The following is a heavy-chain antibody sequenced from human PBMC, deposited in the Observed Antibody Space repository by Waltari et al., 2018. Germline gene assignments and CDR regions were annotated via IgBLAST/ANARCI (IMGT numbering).Heavy chain of an antibody. CDR1: GFTFSSYW. CDR3: ARGTYSNYGVDY. CDR2: IKRDGREK. Sequence: EVQLVESGGGLVQPGGSLRLSCAASGFTFSSYWMSWVRQAPGKGLEGVANIKRDGREKYYVDSMRGRFTISRDNAKNSLYLQMNSLRAEDTAVYYCARGTYSNYGVDYWGQGTLVTVSS. V-gene: IGHV3-7*01. D-gene: IGHD4-4*01. J-gene: IGHJ4*02.